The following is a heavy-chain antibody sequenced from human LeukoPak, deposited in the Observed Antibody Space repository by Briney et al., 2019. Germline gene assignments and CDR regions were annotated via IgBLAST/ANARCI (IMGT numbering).Heavy chain of an antibody. V-gene: IGHV1-2*02. CDR2: INPNSGGT. CDR1: GYTFTGYY. Sequence: ASVKVSCKASGYTFTGYYMHWVRQAPGQGLEWMGWINPNSGGTNYAQKFQGRVTMTRDTSISTAYMELSRLRSDDTAVYYCAGDSPMVRGVPNFDYWGQGTLVTVSS. D-gene: IGHD3-10*01. CDR3: AGDSPMVRGVPNFDY. J-gene: IGHJ4*02.